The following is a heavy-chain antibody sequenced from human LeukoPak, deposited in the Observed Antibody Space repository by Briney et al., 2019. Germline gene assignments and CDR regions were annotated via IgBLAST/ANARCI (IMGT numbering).Heavy chain of an antibody. J-gene: IGHJ4*02. CDR3: ARDGGSYYGGLDY. V-gene: IGHV4-59*01. CDR2: IYYSGST. D-gene: IGHD1-26*01. Sequence: PSETPSLTCTVSGGSISSYYWSWIRQPPGKGLEWIGYIYYSGSTNYNPSLQSRVTISVDTSKNQFSLKLSSVTAADTAVYYCARDGGSYYGGLDYWGQGTLVTVSS. CDR1: GGSISSYY.